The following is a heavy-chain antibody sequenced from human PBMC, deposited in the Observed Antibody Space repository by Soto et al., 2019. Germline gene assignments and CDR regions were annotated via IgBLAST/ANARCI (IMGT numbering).Heavy chain of an antibody. CDR2: IYPRDSDT. Sequence: RGESLKISCKGSGYNFPSYWIGWVRQMPGKGLEWMGIIYPRDSDTRYSPSFQGQVTISADKSISTAYLQWSSLKASDTAMYYCARRRIAAAGTPAGYYYYGMDVWGQGTTVTVSS. J-gene: IGHJ6*02. CDR1: GYNFPSYW. CDR3: ARRRIAAAGTPAGYYYYGMDV. V-gene: IGHV5-51*01. D-gene: IGHD6-13*01.